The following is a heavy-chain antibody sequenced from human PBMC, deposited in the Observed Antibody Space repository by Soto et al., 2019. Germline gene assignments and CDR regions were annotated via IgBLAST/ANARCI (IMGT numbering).Heavy chain of an antibody. V-gene: IGHV1-2*02. J-gene: IGHJ4*02. CDR2: INPNSGGT. CDR1: GYTFTGYY. D-gene: IGHD5-12*01. CDR3: ARVPHGYTPFDY. Sequence: ASVKVSCKXSGYTFTGYYMHWVRQAPGQGLEWMGWINPNSGGTNYAQKFQGRVTMTRDTSISTAYMELSRLRSDDTAVYYCARVPHGYTPFDYWGQGTLVTVS.